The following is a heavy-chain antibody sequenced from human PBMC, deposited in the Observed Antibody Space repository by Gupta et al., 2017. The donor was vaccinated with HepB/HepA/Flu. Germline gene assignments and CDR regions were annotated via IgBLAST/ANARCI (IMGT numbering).Heavy chain of an antibody. CDR3: AKEESLFPVFAY. CDR2: ISYDGSNK. J-gene: IGHJ4*02. Sequence: QVQLVESGGGVVQPGRSLRLSCAASGFTFSSYGMHWVRQAPGKGLEWVAVISYDGSNKYYADSVKGRFTISRDNSKNTLYLQMNSLRAEDTAVYYCAKEESLFPVFAYWGQGTLVTVSS. D-gene: IGHD2-21*01. CDR1: GFTFSSYG. V-gene: IGHV3-30*18.